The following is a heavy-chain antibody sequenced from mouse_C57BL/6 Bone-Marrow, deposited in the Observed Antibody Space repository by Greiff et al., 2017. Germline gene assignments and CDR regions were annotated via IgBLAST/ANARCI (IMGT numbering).Heavy chain of an antibody. CDR1: GYTFTSYW. Sequence: QVQLQQPGAELVKPGASVKMSCKASGYTFTSYWITWVKQRPGQGLEWIGDIYPGSGSTNYNEKFKGKATLTVDTSSSTTYMQLSSLTSEDSAVYYCAIPYYSSYWYFDVWGTGTTVTVSS. CDR3: AIPYYSSYWYFDV. J-gene: IGHJ1*03. CDR2: IYPGSGST. D-gene: IGHD2-5*01. V-gene: IGHV1-55*01.